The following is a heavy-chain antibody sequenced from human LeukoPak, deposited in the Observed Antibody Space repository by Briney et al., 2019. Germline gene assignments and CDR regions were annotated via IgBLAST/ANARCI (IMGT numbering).Heavy chain of an antibody. CDR2: ISWNSGSI. CDR1: GFTFDDYA. Sequence: PGRSLRLSCAASGFTFDDYAMHWVRQAPGKGLEWVSGISWNSGSIGYADSVKGRFTISRDNAKNSLYLQMNSLRAEDTALYYCAKDISGGSDLLTIFGVVTATLFDYWGQGTLVTVSS. J-gene: IGHJ4*02. CDR3: AKDISGGSDLLTIFGVVTATLFDY. D-gene: IGHD3-3*01. V-gene: IGHV3-9*01.